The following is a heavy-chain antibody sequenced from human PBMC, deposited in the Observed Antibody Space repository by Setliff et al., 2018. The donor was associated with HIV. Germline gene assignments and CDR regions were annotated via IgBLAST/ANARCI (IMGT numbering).Heavy chain of an antibody. CDR3: ARRDNAGSDAFDI. Sequence: GESLKISCKGSAYSFTTFWIAWVRQMPGKGLEWMGIIYPGDSDTRYSPSFQGQVTISADKSISTAYLQWSSLKASDTAMYYCARRDNAGSDAFDIWGQGTMVTVSS. CDR2: IYPGDSDT. D-gene: IGHD2-15*01. CDR1: AYSFTTFW. J-gene: IGHJ3*02. V-gene: IGHV5-51*01.